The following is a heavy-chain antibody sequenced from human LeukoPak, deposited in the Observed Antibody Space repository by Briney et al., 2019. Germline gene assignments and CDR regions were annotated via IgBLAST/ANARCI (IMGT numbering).Heavy chain of an antibody. D-gene: IGHD3-16*02. Sequence: PSETLSLTCTVSGGSISSGDSYWSWNRQPPGKGLEWIGYIYYSGSTYYNPSLKSRVTISVDTSNNQFSLKLSSVTAADTAVYYCARDPSGDYVWGSYRNDYWGQGTLVTVSS. CDR2: IYYSGST. V-gene: IGHV4-30-4*01. CDR1: GGSISSGDSY. CDR3: ARDPSGDYVWGSYRNDY. J-gene: IGHJ4*02.